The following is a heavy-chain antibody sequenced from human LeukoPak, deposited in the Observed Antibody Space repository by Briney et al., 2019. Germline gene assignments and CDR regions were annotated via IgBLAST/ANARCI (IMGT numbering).Heavy chain of an antibody. V-gene: IGHV3-30-3*01. Sequence: GGSLRLSCAVSGFTFDTYAMHWVRQAPGKGLEWVAVISYDGTEKFSADSVKGRFTISRDNAKNTLYLQMNSLRAEDTAVYYCARDYYDSSAELDIWGQGTMVTVSS. J-gene: IGHJ3*02. CDR1: GFTFDTYA. CDR2: ISYDGTEK. D-gene: IGHD3-22*01. CDR3: ARDYYDSSAELDI.